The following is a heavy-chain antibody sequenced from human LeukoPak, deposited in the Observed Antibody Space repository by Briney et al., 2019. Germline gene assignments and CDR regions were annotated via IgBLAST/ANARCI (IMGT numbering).Heavy chain of an antibody. CDR3: AKEMACSSTSCYPDAFDI. CDR1: GFTFNNYA. D-gene: IGHD2-2*01. V-gene: IGHV3-23*01. CDR2: ISSGGDYT. J-gene: IGHJ3*02. Sequence: GGSLRLSCAASGFTFNNYAMSWVRQAPGRGPEWVSAISSGGDYTNSADSVKGRFTISRDNSRNTLYLQMNSLRAEDTAVYYCAKEMACSSTSCYPDAFDIWGQGTMVTVSS.